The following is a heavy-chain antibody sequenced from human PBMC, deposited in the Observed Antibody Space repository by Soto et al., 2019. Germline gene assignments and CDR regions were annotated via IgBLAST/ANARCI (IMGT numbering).Heavy chain of an antibody. Sequence: SETLSLTCSVSGGSISDYYWSWIRQPPGKGLEWIGYFYYSENTNYNPSLKSRVTISVDTSKNQFSLKLSSVTAADTAVYYCARRGCSSTSCYHDYWGQGTLVTVS. J-gene: IGHJ4*02. V-gene: IGHV4-59*08. CDR3: ARRGCSSTSCYHDY. CDR1: GGSISDYY. CDR2: FYYSENT. D-gene: IGHD2-2*01.